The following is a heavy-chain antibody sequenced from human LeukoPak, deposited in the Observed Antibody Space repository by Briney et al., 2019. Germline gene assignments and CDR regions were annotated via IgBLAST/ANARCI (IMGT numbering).Heavy chain of an antibody. V-gene: IGHV4-34*01. J-gene: IGHJ4*02. D-gene: IGHD4-23*01. CDR1: GGSFSGYH. Sequence: SETLSLTCAVHGGSFSGYHWNWIRQSPGKGLEWIGEINDRGRTNYNPSLKSRVTLSVDTSKKQFSLKLSSVTAADTAVYYCARDPTAVVTLPYYFDFWGRGTLVTVSS. CDR3: ARDPTAVVTLPYYFDF. CDR2: INDRGRT.